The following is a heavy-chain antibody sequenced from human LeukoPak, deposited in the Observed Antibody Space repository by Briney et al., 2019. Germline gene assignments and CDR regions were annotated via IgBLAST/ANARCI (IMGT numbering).Heavy chain of an antibody. V-gene: IGHV1-69*05. J-gene: IGHJ6*03. CDR1: GGTFSSYA. Sequence: ASVKVSCKASGGTFSSYAISWVRQAPGQGLEWMGGIIPIFGTANYAQKFQGRVTITTDESTSTAYMELSSLRSEDTAVYYCAGSVHHYYYYMDVWGKGTTVTVSS. CDR2: IIPIFGTA. D-gene: IGHD3-10*01. CDR3: AGSVHHYYYYMDV.